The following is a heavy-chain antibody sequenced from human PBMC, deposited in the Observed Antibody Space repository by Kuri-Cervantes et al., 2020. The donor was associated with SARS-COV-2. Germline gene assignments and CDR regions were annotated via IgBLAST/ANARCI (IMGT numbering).Heavy chain of an antibody. Sequence: GGSLRLSCAASGFTFSSYSMNWVRQAPGKGLEWVSSISSSSSYIYYADSVKGRFTISRDSAKNSLYLQMNSLRAEDTAVYYCARPAETGTRFDYWGQGTLVTVSS. D-gene: IGHD1-1*01. CDR2: ISSSSSYI. J-gene: IGHJ4*02. V-gene: IGHV3-21*01. CDR1: GFTFSSYS. CDR3: ARPAETGTRFDY.